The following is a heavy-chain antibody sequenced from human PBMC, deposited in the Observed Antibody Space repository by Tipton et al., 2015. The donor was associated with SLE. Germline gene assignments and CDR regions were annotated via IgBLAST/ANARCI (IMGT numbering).Heavy chain of an antibody. D-gene: IGHD7-27*01. CDR1: GGSISSGIYW. V-gene: IGHV4-61*09. CDR3: ARMQGLYVNWGSPYDAFDI. Sequence: TLSLTCTVSGGSISSGIYWWHWIRQPAGKGLEWIGHIYTSGSTHYNPSLKSRVTISVDTSKNQFSLRLNSVTAADTAVYYCARMQGLYVNWGSPYDAFDIWGQGTMVTVSS. CDR2: IYTSGST. J-gene: IGHJ3*02.